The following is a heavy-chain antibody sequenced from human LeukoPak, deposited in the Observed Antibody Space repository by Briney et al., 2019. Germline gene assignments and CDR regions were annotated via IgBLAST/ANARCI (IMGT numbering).Heavy chain of an antibody. Sequence: ASVKVSCKASGYTFTSYDINWVRQATGQGLEWMGWMNPNSGNTGYAQKFQGRVTITRNTSISTAYMELRSLRSDDTAVYYCARDSYSSGWDYWGQGTLVTVSS. V-gene: IGHV1-8*03. CDR1: GYTFTSYD. J-gene: IGHJ4*02. D-gene: IGHD6-19*01. CDR3: ARDSYSSGWDY. CDR2: MNPNSGNT.